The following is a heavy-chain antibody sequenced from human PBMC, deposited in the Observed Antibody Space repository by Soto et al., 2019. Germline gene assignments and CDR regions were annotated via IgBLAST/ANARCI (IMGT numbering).Heavy chain of an antibody. CDR1: GYSFTNYG. J-gene: IGHJ6*03. CDR2: ISAYNGDT. D-gene: IGHD6-19*01. V-gene: IGHV1-18*01. CDR3: ARDRGVAPPVAGNTHYYYSMDF. Sequence: QDQLVQSGGEVKKPGASVKVSCKASGYSFTNYGITWVRQAPGQGFEWMGWISAYNGDTNYAQKLQGRVTMTTDASTSTAYLELRSLRSDDTAVYYCARDRGVAPPVAGNTHYYYSMDFWGKGTPVTVSS.